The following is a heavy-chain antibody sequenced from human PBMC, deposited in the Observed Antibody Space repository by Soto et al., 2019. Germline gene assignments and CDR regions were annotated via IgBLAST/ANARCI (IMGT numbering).Heavy chain of an antibody. CDR1: GLTVSSSY. CDR2: IYSAGST. D-gene: IGHD5-18*01. J-gene: IGHJ4*02. Sequence: GGSLRLSCAASGLTVSSSYMSWVRQAPGKGLQWVSVIYSAGSTYYANSVKGRFTISRDISTNMVYLQMSSLTDEDTAVYYCARARVPEYSSAMFFDIWGQGALVTVSS. CDR3: ARARVPEYSSAMFFDI. V-gene: IGHV3-53*01.